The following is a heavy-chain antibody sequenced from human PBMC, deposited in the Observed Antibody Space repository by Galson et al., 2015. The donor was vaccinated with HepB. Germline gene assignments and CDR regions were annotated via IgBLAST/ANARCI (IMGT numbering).Heavy chain of an antibody. CDR2: IIPIFGTA. CDR3: ARRASTVSLDYYYYYMDV. D-gene: IGHD4-11*01. Sequence: SVKVSCKASGGTFSSYAISWVRQAPGQGLEWMGGIIPIFGTANYAQKFQGRVTITADESTSTAYMELSSLRSEDTAVYYCARRASTVSLDYYYYYMDVWGKGTTVTVSS. J-gene: IGHJ6*03. CDR1: GGTFSSYA. V-gene: IGHV1-69*13.